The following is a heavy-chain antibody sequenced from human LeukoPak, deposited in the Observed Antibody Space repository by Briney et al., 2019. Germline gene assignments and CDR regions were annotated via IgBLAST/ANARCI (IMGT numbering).Heavy chain of an antibody. Sequence: ASVKVSCKASGYTFTSYDINWVRQATGQGLEWMGWMNPNSGNTGYAQKFQGRVTMTRNTSISTAYMELSSLRSKDTAVYYCARGLVAAAGNGINWFDPWAREPWSPSPQ. CDR1: GYTFTSYD. CDR2: MNPNSGNT. D-gene: IGHD6-13*01. J-gene: IGHJ5*02. V-gene: IGHV1-8*01. CDR3: ARGLVAAAGNGINWFDP.